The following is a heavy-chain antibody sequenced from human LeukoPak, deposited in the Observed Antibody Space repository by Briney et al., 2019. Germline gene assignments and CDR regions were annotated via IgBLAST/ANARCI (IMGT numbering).Heavy chain of an antibody. Sequence: PGGSLRLSCAVSGFTFGSYAMSWVRQAPGKGLEWVSSISGSGGSTYYADSVKGRFTISRDNSKNTLYLQMNSLRAEDTAVYYCAKRGDFWSGSLWYFDYWGQGTLVTVSS. J-gene: IGHJ4*02. CDR1: GFTFGSYA. V-gene: IGHV3-23*01. CDR2: ISGSGGST. D-gene: IGHD3-3*01. CDR3: AKRGDFWSGSLWYFDY.